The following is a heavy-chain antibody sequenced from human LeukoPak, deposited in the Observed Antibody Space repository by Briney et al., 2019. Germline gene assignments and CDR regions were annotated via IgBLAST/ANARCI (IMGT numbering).Heavy chain of an antibody. Sequence: SETLSLTCTVSGGSISSYYWSWIRQPPGKGLEWIGYIYYSGSTNYNPSLKSRVTISVDTSKNQFSLKLSSVTAADTAVYYCARDGTHCSGGSCYSTFDYWGQGTLVTVSS. CDR3: ARDGTHCSGGSCYSTFDY. CDR1: GGSISSYY. V-gene: IGHV4-59*12. CDR2: IYYSGST. J-gene: IGHJ4*02. D-gene: IGHD2-15*01.